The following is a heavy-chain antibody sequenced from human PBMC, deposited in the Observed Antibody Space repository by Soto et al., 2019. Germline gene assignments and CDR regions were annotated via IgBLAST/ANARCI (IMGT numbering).Heavy chain of an antibody. CDR1: GDSVSSNSAG. D-gene: IGHD3-10*01. CDR3: TGITWFRGMDV. CDR2: TYYKSKWNN. Sequence: QALSLPCVISGDSVSSNSAGWNLIRHSPSRGLEWLGRTYYKSKWNNDYALSVKSRITINPDTSKNQFSLHLYSVTPEDTAVYYCTGITWFRGMDVWGQGTPVTVSS. J-gene: IGHJ6*02. V-gene: IGHV6-1*01.